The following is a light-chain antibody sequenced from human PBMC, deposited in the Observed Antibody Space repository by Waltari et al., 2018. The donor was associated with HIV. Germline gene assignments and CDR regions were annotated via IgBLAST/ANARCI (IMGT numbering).Light chain of an antibody. CDR2: NTN. CDR3: QSSDNTLSGSV. V-gene: IGLV1-40*01. Sequence: QSVLTQPPSVSGAPGQRVTLSCTGGNSNIGTTEVHWYQQFPGTAPQLLIHNTNHRPSGVPDRFSGSKSGTSASLAITGLQADDEADYYCQSSDNTLSGSVFGGGTRLTVL. J-gene: IGLJ2*01. CDR1: NSNIGTTE.